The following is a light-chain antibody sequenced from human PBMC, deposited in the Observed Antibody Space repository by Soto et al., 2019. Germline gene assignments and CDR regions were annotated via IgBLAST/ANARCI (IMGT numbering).Light chain of an antibody. V-gene: IGKV4-1*01. CDR3: QQYYATPT. CDR1: QSVLSSSNNKNY. CDR2: WAS. Sequence: DIVMTQSPDSLAVSLGERAAINCKSSQSVLSSSNNKNYLAWYQQKPRQPPKLLIYWASTREFGVPDRFSGSGSGTDFTLTISSLQAADVAVYYCQQYYATPTFGQGTKVEIK. J-gene: IGKJ1*01.